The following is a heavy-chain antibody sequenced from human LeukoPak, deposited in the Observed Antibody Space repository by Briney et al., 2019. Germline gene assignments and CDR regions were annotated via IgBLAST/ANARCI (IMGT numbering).Heavy chain of an antibody. J-gene: IGHJ6*03. Sequence: SETLSLTCSVSGGSIGSYYWSWIRQPPGKGLEWIWYIYYSGSTNYNPSLKSRVTISVDTSKNQFSLKLSSVTAADTAVYYCARARTTYYDFPGDYMDVWGKGTTVTVSS. D-gene: IGHD3-3*01. CDR2: IYYSGST. CDR3: ARARTTYYDFPGDYMDV. CDR1: GGSIGSYY. V-gene: IGHV4-59*01.